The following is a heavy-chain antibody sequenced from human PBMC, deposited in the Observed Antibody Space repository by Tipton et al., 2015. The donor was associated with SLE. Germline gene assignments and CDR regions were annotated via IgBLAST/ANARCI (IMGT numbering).Heavy chain of an antibody. CDR1: GFTFSSYA. V-gene: IGHV3-30-3*01. CDR2: ISYDGSNK. J-gene: IGHJ4*02. D-gene: IGHD2-2*01. CDR3: ASLAYPGDY. Sequence: SLRLSCAASGFTFSSYAMHWVRQAPGKGLEWVAVISYDGSNKYYADSVKGRFTISRDNSKNTLYLQMNSLRAEDTAVYYCASLAYPGDYWGQGTLVTVSS.